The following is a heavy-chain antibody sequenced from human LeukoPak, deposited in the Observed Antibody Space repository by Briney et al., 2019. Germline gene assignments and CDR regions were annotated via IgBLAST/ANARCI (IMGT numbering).Heavy chain of an antibody. D-gene: IGHD3-22*01. CDR2: ITNNGRAM. V-gene: IGHV3-48*04. Sequence: GGSLRLSCAVSGFTFSNYWMTWVRQAPGKGLEWISYITNNGRAMFYADSLKGRLTIFRDNAKKSLYLQMNSLRPDDTALYYCARALADTRNYYLGFDYWGQGTLVTVSS. CDR3: ARALADTRNYYLGFDY. J-gene: IGHJ4*02. CDR1: GFTFSNYW.